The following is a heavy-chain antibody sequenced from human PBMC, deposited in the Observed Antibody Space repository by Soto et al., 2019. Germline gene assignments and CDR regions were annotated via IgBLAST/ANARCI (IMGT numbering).Heavy chain of an antibody. CDR1: GYSFTSYW. CDR2: IDPSDSYT. D-gene: IGHD4-4*01. Sequence: GESLKISCKGSGYSFTSYWISWVRQMPGKGLEWMGRIDPSDSYTNYSPSFQGHVTISADKSISTAYLQWSSLKASDTAMYYCARSTKVAYYYYGMDVWGQGTTVTV. J-gene: IGHJ6*02. CDR3: ARSTKVAYYYYGMDV. V-gene: IGHV5-10-1*01.